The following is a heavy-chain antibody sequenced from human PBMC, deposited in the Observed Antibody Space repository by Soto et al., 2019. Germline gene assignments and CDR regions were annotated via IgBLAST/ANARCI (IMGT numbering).Heavy chain of an antibody. D-gene: IGHD3-10*01. V-gene: IGHV3-30*03. CDR3: TGSGATSYYSGKDD. J-gene: IGHJ6*02. CDR1: GFTFSSYG. CDR2: ISYDGSNK. Sequence: GGSLRLSCAASGFTFSSYGMHWVRQAPGQGLEWVAVISYDGSNKYYADSVKGRFTISRDNSKNTLYLQMNSLRAEDTAVYYCTGSGATSYYSGKDDWGQGTTVTVSS.